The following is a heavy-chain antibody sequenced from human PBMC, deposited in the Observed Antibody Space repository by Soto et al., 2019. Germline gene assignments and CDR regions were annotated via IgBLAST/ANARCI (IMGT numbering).Heavy chain of an antibody. J-gene: IGHJ4*02. Sequence: EVQLLESGGGLVQPGGSLRLSCAASGFTFSNYVMSWVRQAPGKGLEYVSAITASGGDSFYADSVRGRFTISRDNSNNALYLQMNSLRADDSAVYYCSKAQQLVVVPFDSWGQGTVVAVSS. D-gene: IGHD6-13*01. CDR1: GFTFSNYV. CDR3: SKAQQLVVVPFDS. CDR2: ITASGGDS. V-gene: IGHV3-23*01.